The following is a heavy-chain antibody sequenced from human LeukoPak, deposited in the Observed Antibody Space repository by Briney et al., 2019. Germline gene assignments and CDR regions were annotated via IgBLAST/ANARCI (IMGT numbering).Heavy chain of an antibody. J-gene: IGHJ6*04. Sequence: SVKVSCKASGGTFSASGITWVRQAPGHGLEWRGGIIPMIGITNYAQKFQGRVTITADKSTSTAYMELSSLRSEDTALYYCASGLSGTLRHMDVWGRGTTVIVSS. D-gene: IGHD1-7*01. V-gene: IGHV1-69*17. CDR1: GGTFSASG. CDR3: ASGLSGTLRHMDV. CDR2: IIPMIGIT.